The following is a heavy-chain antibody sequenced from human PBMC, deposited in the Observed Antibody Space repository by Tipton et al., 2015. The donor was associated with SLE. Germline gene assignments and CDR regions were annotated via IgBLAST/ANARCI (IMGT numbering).Heavy chain of an antibody. V-gene: IGHV1-18*01. D-gene: IGHD6-13*01. J-gene: IGHJ4*02. Sequence: QSGPEVKKPGASVKVSCKASGYTFTTYGISWVRQAPGQGLEWMGWISAYNGHPNYAQKLQDRVTLTTDTSTSTAYMELRSLRSDDTAVYYCARDSSTWQLDGWGQGTLVTVSS. CDR3: ARDSSTWQLDG. CDR1: GYTFTTYG. CDR2: ISAYNGHP.